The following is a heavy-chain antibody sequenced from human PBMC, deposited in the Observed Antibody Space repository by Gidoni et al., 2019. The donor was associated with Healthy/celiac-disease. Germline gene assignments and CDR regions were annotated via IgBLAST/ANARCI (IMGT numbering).Heavy chain of an antibody. D-gene: IGHD2-21*02. CDR1: GGSFSGYY. CDR2: INHSGST. J-gene: IGHJ4*02. CDR3: ARELVGYGGNSGFDY. Sequence: QVQLQQWGAGLLKPSETLSLTCAVYGGSFSGYYWSWIRQPPGKGLEWIGEINHSGSTNYNPSLKSRVTISVDTSKNQFSLKLSSVTAADTAVYYCARELVGYGGNSGFDYWGQGTLVTVSS. V-gene: IGHV4-34*01.